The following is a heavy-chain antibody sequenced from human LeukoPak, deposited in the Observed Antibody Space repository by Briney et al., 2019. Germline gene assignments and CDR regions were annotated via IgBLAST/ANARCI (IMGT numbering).Heavy chain of an antibody. V-gene: IGHV3-23*01. CDR3: AKSDTAMVTSFDY. J-gene: IGHJ4*02. D-gene: IGHD5-18*01. Sequence: GGSLRLSCAASGFTFSSYAMSWVRQAPGKGLEWVSTISGSGDTTYYTDSVKGRFTISRDNSENTVYLQMSSLRAEDTAVYYCAKSDTAMVTSFDYWGQGTLVTVSS. CDR2: ISGSGDTT. CDR1: GFTFSSYA.